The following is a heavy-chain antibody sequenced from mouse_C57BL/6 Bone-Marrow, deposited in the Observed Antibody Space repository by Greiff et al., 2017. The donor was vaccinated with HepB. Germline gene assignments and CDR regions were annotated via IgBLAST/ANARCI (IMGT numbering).Heavy chain of an antibody. D-gene: IGHD2-3*01. CDR1: GYTFSSYG. J-gene: IGHJ3*01. CDR2: ISSGGSYT. CDR3: ARLFYDAYLAWFAY. V-gene: IGHV5-6*01. Sequence: EVKLVESGGDLVKPGGSLKLSCAASGYTFSSYGMSWVRQTPDKRLEWVATISSGGSYTYYTDSMKGRVTITRDNTKNTLYLQMISLKSEDTAMYYCARLFYDAYLAWFAYWGPWTLVTVSA.